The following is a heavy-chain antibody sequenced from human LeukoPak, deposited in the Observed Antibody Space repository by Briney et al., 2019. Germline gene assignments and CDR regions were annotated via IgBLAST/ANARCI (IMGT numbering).Heavy chain of an antibody. J-gene: IGHJ4*02. CDR1: GFTFNSYW. CDR2: ISTDGSST. CDR3: ARESISSSGRGFDC. V-gene: IGHV3-74*01. D-gene: IGHD6-6*01. Sequence: GGSLRLSCAASGFTFNSYWMHWVRQPPGKGLVWVSRISTDGSSTTYADSVKGRFTVSRDSAKNTLYLQMNSLRAEDTAVYYCARESISSSGRGFDCWGQGTLVTVSS.